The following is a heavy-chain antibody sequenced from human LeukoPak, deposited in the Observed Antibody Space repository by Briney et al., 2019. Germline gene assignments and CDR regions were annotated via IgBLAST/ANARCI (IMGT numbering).Heavy chain of an antibody. Sequence: PGGSLRLSCAASGFTFSSYGMHWVRQAPGKGLEWVAFIRYDGSNKYYADSVKGRFTISRDNSKNTLYLQMNSLRAEDTAVYYCAKITMVRGVNFDYWGQGTLVTVSS. CDR1: GFTFSSYG. V-gene: IGHV3-30*02. CDR3: AKITMVRGVNFDY. J-gene: IGHJ4*02. D-gene: IGHD3-10*01. CDR2: IRYDGSNK.